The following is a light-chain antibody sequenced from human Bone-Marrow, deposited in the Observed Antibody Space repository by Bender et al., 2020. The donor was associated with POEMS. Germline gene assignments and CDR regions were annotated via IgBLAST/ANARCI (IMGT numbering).Light chain of an antibody. CDR2: SSH. V-gene: IGLV1-44*01. J-gene: IGLJ3*02. CDR3: AVWEDSLNGWV. CDR1: SSNIGAHA. Sequence: QSVLTQPPSASGTPGQRVTISCSGGSSNIGAHAVNWYQHLPGTAPKLLIYSSHRRPSEVPDRFSGSRSGTSASLAISGLQTEDEAEYYCAVWEDSLNGWVFGGGTKLSV.